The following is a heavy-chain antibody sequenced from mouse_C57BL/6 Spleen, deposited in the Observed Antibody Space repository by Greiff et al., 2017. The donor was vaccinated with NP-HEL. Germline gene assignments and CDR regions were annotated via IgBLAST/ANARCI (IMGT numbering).Heavy chain of an antibody. CDR3: ARLYDYDVYAMDY. V-gene: IGHV1-19*01. D-gene: IGHD2-4*01. J-gene: IGHJ4*01. CDR2: INPYNGGT. Sequence: EVQLQQSGPVLVKPGASVKMSCKASGYTFTDYYMNWVKQSHGKSLEWIGVINPYNGGTSYNQKFKGKATLTVDKSSSTAYMELNSLTSEDSAVYYCARLYDYDVYAMDYWGQGTSVTVSS. CDR1: GYTFTDYY.